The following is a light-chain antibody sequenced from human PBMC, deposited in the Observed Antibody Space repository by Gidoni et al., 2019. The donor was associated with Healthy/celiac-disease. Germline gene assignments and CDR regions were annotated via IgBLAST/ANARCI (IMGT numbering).Light chain of an antibody. CDR2: GAS. J-gene: IGKJ4*01. CDR3: QQYGSSPLT. V-gene: IGKV3-20*01. Sequence: EIVLTQSPGTLSLSPGERATLSCRASQSVSSSYLAWYQQKPGQAPRLLIYGASSRATGIPDRFSGSVSGTDFTLTISRLEPEDFAVYDCQQYGSSPLTFGGGTKVEIK. CDR1: QSVSSSY.